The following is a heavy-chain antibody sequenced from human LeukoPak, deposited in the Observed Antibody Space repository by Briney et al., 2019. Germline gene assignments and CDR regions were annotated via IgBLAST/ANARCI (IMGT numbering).Heavy chain of an antibody. V-gene: IGHV3-20*04. D-gene: IGHD3-22*01. CDR1: GFTFDDYG. J-gene: IGHJ4*02. CDR2: TNWNGGST. Sequence: GGSLRLSCAASGFTFDDYGMSWVRQAPGKGLEWVSGTNWNGGSTGYADSVKGRFTISRDNAKNSLYLQMNSLRAEDTALYYCARGEYYYDGSGALDYWGQGTLVTVSS. CDR3: ARGEYYYDGSGALDY.